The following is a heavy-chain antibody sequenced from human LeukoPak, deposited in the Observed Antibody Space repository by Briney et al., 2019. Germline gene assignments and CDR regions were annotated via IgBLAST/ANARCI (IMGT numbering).Heavy chain of an antibody. D-gene: IGHD3-3*01. V-gene: IGHV1-46*01. J-gene: IGHJ5*02. CDR3: AREAVTIFGLVRTQTTKNPHRFDP. CDR2: INPTGTTT. Sequence: ASVKVSCKASGYTFINNWMHWVRQAPGQGLEWVGLINPTGTTTLYAQKFQGRVTMTRDMSTSTVYMELSSLRSEDTAVYYCAREAVTIFGLVRTQTTKNPHRFDPWGQGTLVTVSS. CDR1: GYTFINNW.